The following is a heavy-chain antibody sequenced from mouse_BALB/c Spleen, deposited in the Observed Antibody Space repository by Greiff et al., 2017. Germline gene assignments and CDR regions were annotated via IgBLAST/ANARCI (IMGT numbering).Heavy chain of an antibody. CDR2: ISSGGGNT. CDR1: GFTFSSYT. CDR3: ARLATMTYFAY. D-gene: IGHD2-4*01. J-gene: IGHJ3*01. Sequence: EVKVVESGGGLVKPGGSLKLSCAASGFTFSSYTMSWVRQTPEKRLEWVATISSGGGNTYYPDSVKGRFTISRDNAKNNLYLQMSSLRSEDTALYYCARLATMTYFAYWGQGTLVTVSA. V-gene: IGHV5-9*03.